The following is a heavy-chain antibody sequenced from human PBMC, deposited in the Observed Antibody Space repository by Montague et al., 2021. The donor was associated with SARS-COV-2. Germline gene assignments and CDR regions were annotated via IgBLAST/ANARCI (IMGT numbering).Heavy chain of an antibody. CDR1: GDSVSRNIAT. Sequence: CAISGDSVSRNIATWNWIRQSPSRGLEWLGRTYYRSKWYHDYAVSVKSRVSINPDTSNNRISLQLNSVTPEDTAVYYCARAYCGGDCYFYWYFDLWGRGTLVTVSS. CDR2: TYYRSKWYH. J-gene: IGHJ2*01. CDR3: ARAYCGGDCYFYWYFDL. D-gene: IGHD2-21*02. V-gene: IGHV6-1*01.